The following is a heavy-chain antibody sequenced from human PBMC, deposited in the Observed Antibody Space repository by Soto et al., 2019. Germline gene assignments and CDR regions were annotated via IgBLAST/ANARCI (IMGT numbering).Heavy chain of an antibody. CDR1: GGTFSSYT. Sequence: QVQLVQSGAEVKKPGSSVKVSCKASGGTFSSYTISWVRQAPGQGLEWMGRIIPILGIANYAQKFQGRVTITADKSEGTAYMEQGSLRSEDTAVYYCARVGGPYCSGGSCYPGGAVDSWGQGTMVTVSS. V-gene: IGHV1-69*02. D-gene: IGHD2-15*01. CDR3: ARVGGPYCSGGSCYPGGAVDS. CDR2: IIPILGIA. J-gene: IGHJ3*02.